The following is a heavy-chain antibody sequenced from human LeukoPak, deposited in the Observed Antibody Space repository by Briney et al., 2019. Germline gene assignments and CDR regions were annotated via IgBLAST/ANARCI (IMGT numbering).Heavy chain of an antibody. CDR3: ARDPGVTGTRLGY. J-gene: IGHJ4*02. Sequence: ASVKVSCKASGYTFTGYYMHWVRQAPGQGLEWMGWINPNSGGTNYAQKFQGRVTMTRDTSISTAYMELSRLRSDDTAVYYCARDPGVTGTRLGYWGQGTLVTVSS. CDR1: GYTFTGYY. V-gene: IGHV1-2*02. CDR2: INPNSGGT. D-gene: IGHD1-20*01.